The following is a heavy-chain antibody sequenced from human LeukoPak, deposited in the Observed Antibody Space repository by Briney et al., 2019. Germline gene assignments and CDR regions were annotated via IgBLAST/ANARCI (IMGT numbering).Heavy chain of an antibody. J-gene: IGHJ4*02. V-gene: IGHV4-34*01. Sequence: GSLRLSCAASGFTFSSYSMNWVRQPPGKGLEWIGEINHSGSSNYNPSLKSRVTISVDTSKNQFSLKLSSVTAADTAVYYCARGAYCGGDCTGGFDYWGQGTQVTVSS. CDR1: GFTFSSYS. CDR3: ARGAYCGGDCTGGFDY. CDR2: INHSGSS. D-gene: IGHD2-21*02.